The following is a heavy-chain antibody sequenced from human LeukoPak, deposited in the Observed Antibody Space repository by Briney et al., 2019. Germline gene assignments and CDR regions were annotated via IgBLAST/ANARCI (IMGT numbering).Heavy chain of an antibody. CDR3: TRTTYYYDSSGYGP. CDR2: IYHSGST. CDR1: GGSISSSNW. J-gene: IGHJ5*02. V-gene: IGHV4-4*02. D-gene: IGHD3-22*01. Sequence: SGTLSLTCAVSGGSISSSNWWSWVRQPPGKGLEWIGEIYHSGSTNYNPSLKSRVTISVDKSKNQFSLKLSSVTAADTAVYYCTRTTYYYDSSGYGPWGQGTLVTVSS.